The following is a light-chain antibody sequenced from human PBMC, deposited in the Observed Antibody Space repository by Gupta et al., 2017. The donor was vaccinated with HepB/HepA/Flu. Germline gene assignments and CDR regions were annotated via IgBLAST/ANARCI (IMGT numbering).Light chain of an antibody. CDR2: KAS. J-gene: IGKJ1*01. CDR3: QQDNSYPVT. CDR1: QSISSW. V-gene: IGKV1-5*03. Sequence: VGDRVTITCRASQSISSWLAWYQQNPGKAPKLLIYKASSLESGVPSRFSGSGSGTEFTLTISSLQPDDFATYYCQQDNSYPVTFGQGTKVEIK.